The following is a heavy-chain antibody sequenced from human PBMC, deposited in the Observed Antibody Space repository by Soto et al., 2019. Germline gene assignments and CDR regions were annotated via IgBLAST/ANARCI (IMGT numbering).Heavy chain of an antibody. CDR1: GGTFGNSA. D-gene: IGHD3-10*01. CDR2: IIPSFATG. J-gene: IGHJ6*02. V-gene: IGHV1-69*06. Sequence: GASVKVSCKASGGTFGNSAFSWVRQAPGQGLEWMGGIIPSFATGNSAPEFQGRLTITADKSTTTAYMELSSLRSEDTAVYYCARSYYGSGSYWFYGMDVWGQGTTVTVSS. CDR3: ARSYYGSGSYWFYGMDV.